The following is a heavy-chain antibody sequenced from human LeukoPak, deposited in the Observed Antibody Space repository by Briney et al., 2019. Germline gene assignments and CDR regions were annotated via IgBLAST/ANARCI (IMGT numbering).Heavy chain of an antibody. D-gene: IGHD4-17*01. V-gene: IGHV3-53*01. J-gene: IGHJ1*01. CDR3: ARESYGDYVD. CDR2: IYSGGST. CDR1: GFTVSSNY. Sequence: GGSLRLSCAASGFTVSSNYMSWVRQAPGKGLEWVSVIYSGGSTYYAVSVKGLFTISRYNSNNTLYLQMNSLRAEDTAVYYWARESYGDYVDWGQGSLVTVSS.